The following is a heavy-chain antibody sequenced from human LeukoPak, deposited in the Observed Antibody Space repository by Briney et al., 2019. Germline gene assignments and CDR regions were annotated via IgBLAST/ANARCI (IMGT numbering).Heavy chain of an antibody. Sequence: SETLSLTCAVYGGSFSGYYWSWIRQLPGKRLEWIGEINHSGSTNYNPSLKSRVTTSVDTSTDQFSLRLSSATAADTAIYYCARQSGDQSSAWYFDAWGQGTLVTVSS. V-gene: IGHV4-34*01. D-gene: IGHD6-19*01. CDR3: ARQSGDQSSAWYFDA. J-gene: IGHJ4*02. CDR1: GGSFSGYY. CDR2: INHSGST.